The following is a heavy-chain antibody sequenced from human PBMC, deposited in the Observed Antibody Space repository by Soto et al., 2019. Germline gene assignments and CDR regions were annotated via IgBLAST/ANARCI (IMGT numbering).Heavy chain of an antibody. J-gene: IGHJ6*02. V-gene: IGHV4-34*01. Sequence: SETLSLTCAVVGDSLRGQSWNWIRQSPGKGLEWIGELDQSGGTNYNPSLKSRAIISDDTPNNQFSLNLSSVTAADSAVYYCARLQGVWNGHETPYYYYGMDVWGPGTTVTVSS. CDR1: GDSLRGQS. CDR3: ARLQGVWNGHETPYYYYGMDV. D-gene: IGHD2-8*01. CDR2: LDQSGGT.